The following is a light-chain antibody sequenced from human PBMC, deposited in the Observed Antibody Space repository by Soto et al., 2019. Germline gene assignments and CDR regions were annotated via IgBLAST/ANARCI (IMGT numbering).Light chain of an antibody. CDR2: NVT. CDR1: GNAVSYQL. CDR3: CSFVGVTNDV. J-gene: IGLJ1*01. Sequence: SVLNQPSSVSGAPGQSITIPLSGNAVSYQLVSWYQQQPGKAPKLILYNVTRRPSGVSNRFSGFKSGTTASLKITGLQAEDEADYYCCSFVGVTNDVFGNGTKVTVL. V-gene: IGLV2-23*02.